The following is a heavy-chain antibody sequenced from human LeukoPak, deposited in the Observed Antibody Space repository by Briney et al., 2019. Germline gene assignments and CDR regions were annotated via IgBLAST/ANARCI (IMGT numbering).Heavy chain of an antibody. CDR3: ATDSVYYDSSGYYYPGY. CDR1: GYTFTSYY. Sequence: GASVKVSCKASGYTFTSYYIHWVRQAPGQGLEWMGIINPSGGSTSYAQKFQGRVTMTEDTSTDTAYMELSSLRFEGTAVYYRATDSVYYDSSGYYYPGYWGQGTLVTVSS. J-gene: IGHJ4*02. CDR2: INPSGGST. V-gene: IGHV1-46*01. D-gene: IGHD3-22*01.